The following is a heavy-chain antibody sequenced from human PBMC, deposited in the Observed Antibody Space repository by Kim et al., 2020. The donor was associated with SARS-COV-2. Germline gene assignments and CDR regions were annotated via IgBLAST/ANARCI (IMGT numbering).Heavy chain of an antibody. CDR3: ARINLAHYYDSSGYSFFDY. D-gene: IGHD3-22*01. CDR2: ISYDGSNK. J-gene: IGHJ4*02. V-gene: IGHV3-30*04. Sequence: GGSLRLSCAASGFTFSSYAMHWVRQAPGKGLEWVAVISYDGSNKYYADSVKGRFTISRDNSKNTLYLQMNSLRAEDTAVYYCARINLAHYYDSSGYSFFDYWGQGTLVTVSS. CDR1: GFTFSSYA.